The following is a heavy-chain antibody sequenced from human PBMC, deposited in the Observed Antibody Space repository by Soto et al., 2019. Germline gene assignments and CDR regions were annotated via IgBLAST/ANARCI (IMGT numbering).Heavy chain of an antibody. CDR2: ISNSGSTK. D-gene: IGHD4-17*01. J-gene: IGHJ4*02. CDR3: ERVDLGERWAY. CDR1: GITLSSHE. V-gene: IGHV3-48*03. Sequence: EVQLVESGGDMVQPGGSLRLYCVASGITLSSHEVTWVRQAPGKGLEWLTYISNSGSTKHYPDSVKGRFTVCRDNDKNAVYQQMSRLRAEDQAIYSCERVDLGERWAYWGKGTLVTVSS.